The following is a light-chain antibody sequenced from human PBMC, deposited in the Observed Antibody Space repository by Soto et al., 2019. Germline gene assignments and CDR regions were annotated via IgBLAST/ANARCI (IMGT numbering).Light chain of an antibody. CDR3: CSYAGSSTPHVV. Sequence: QSVLTQPASVSGSPGQSITIPCTGTSSDVGSYNLVSWYQQHPGKAPKLMIYEGSKRPSGVSNRFSGSKSGNTASLTISGLQAEDEADYYCCSYAGSSTPHVVFGGGTKLTVL. CDR1: SSDVGSYNL. V-gene: IGLV2-23*01. CDR2: EGS. J-gene: IGLJ2*01.